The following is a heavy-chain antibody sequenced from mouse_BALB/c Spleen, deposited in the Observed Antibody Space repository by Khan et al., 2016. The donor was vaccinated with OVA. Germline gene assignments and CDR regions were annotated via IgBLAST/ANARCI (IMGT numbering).Heavy chain of an antibody. D-gene: IGHD1-1*01. Sequence: EVELVESGGGLVQPGGSRKLSCAASGFTFSSYGMHWVRQAPEKGLEWVAYISGDSSTIYYTDTVTGRFTISRDTPKNTLFLQMTSLMSEDTAMYYCATSYYYGYYFDYWGPGTTLTVSS. CDR3: ATSYYYGYYFDY. CDR1: GFTFSSYG. J-gene: IGHJ2*01. V-gene: IGHV5-17*02. CDR2: ISGDSSTI.